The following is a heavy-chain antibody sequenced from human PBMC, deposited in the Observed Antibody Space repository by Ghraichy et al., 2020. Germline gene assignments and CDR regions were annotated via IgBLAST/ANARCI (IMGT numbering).Heavy chain of an antibody. Sequence: LSLTCAASGFTFSTYWMHWVRQAPGKGLVWVSRINNDGSNTNYADSVKGRFTISRDNAKNTLYLQMNSLRAEDTAVYYCARISSGWSPPDFWGQGTLVTVSS. D-gene: IGHD6-19*01. CDR3: ARISSGWSPPDF. V-gene: IGHV3-74*01. J-gene: IGHJ4*02. CDR1: GFTFSTYW. CDR2: INNDGSNT.